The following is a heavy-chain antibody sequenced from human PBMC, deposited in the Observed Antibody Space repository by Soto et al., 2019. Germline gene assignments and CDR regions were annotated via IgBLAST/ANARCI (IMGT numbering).Heavy chain of an antibody. CDR1: GASINTNDHY. CDR3: ASSTFFPDSRGYHFKNLDS. CDR2: IYYSGNS. D-gene: IGHD3-22*01. V-gene: IGHV4-39*01. J-gene: IGHJ5*01. Sequence: SETLSLTCTVSGASINTNDHYWAWIRRPPGKGLEWLGSIYYSGNSYYTPSLKSRVTISVDTSKNKFSLKLRSVTAADTAMYYCASSTFFPDSRGYHFKNLDSWGQGTLVTVSS.